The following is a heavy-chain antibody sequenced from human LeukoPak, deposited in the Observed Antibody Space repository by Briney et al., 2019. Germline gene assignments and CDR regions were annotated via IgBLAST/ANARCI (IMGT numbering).Heavy chain of an antibody. D-gene: IGHD6-19*01. CDR2: IFTGGSDT. CDR1: GYIFTDYW. J-gene: IGHJ1*01. Sequence: GESLKISCKASGYIFTDYWIGWVRQMPGKGLEWMGIIFTGGSDTRYSPSFQGQVTISADGSITTAYLHWSSLKASDTAMYYCARLGLEAGTPEYFQHWGQGTLVTVSS. V-gene: IGHV5-51*01. CDR3: ARLGLEAGTPEYFQH.